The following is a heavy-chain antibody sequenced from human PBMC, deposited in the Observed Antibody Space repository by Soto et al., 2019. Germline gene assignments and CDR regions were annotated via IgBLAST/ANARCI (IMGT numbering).Heavy chain of an antibody. CDR2: IYPGDSDT. J-gene: IGHJ5*02. D-gene: IGHD4-17*01. CDR1: GYSFTSYW. CDR3: SRKNDYRDPNWFDP. V-gene: IGHV5-51*01. Sequence: LGESLKISCKGSGYSFTSYWIGWVRQMPGKGLEWMGIIYPGDSDTRYSPSFQGQVTISADKSISTAYLQWSSLKASDTAMYYCSRKNDYRDPNWFDPWGQGTLVTVSS.